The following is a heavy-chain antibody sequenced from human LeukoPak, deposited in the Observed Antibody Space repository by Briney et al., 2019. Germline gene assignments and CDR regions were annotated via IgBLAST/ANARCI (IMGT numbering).Heavy chain of an antibody. CDR1: GYSFTSYW. Sequence: GESLKISCKGSGYSFTSYWIGWVRQMPGKGLEWMGIIYPDDSDTRYSPSFQGQVTISADKSISTAYLQWSSLKASDTAMYYCARQVSPGIAVAGDAFDIWGQGTMVTVSS. V-gene: IGHV5-51*01. CDR2: IYPDDSDT. CDR3: ARQVSPGIAVAGDAFDI. J-gene: IGHJ3*02. D-gene: IGHD6-19*01.